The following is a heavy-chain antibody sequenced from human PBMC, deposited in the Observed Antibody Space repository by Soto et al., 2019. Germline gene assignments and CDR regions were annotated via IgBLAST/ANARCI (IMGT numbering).Heavy chain of an antibody. Sequence: EVQLVESGGGLVKPGESLRLSCEASGASFTNAWMNWVRQAPGTGLEWVGRIKTRIDSATTDYAAPVKGRFTISRDDSKNTLSLQMDSLKTEDTAVYYCTTEDPSWLRGLEYWGQGTLGTFSS. CDR1: GASFTNAW. CDR2: IKTRIDSATT. D-gene: IGHD5-12*01. J-gene: IGHJ4*02. V-gene: IGHV3-15*01. CDR3: TTEDPSWLRGLEY.